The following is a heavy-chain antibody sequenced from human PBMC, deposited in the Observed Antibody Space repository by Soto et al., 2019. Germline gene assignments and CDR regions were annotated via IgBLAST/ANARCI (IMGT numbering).Heavy chain of an antibody. V-gene: IGHV5-51*01. D-gene: IGHD1-20*01. CDR2: IYPGDSDT. J-gene: IGHJ3*02. CDR1: GYSFTSYW. CDR3: ARRGPHNWNRADAFDI. Sequence: EVQLVQSGAEVKKPGESLKISCKGSGYSFTSYWIGWVRQMPGKGLEWMGIIYPGDSDTRYSPSFQGQVTISADKSISTAYLQWSSLKASDTAMYYCARRGPHNWNRADAFDIWGQGTMVTVSS.